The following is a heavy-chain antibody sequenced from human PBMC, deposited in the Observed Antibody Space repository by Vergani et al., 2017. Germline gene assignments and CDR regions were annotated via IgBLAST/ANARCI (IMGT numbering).Heavy chain of an antibody. CDR1: GFTFSSYG. V-gene: IGHV3-33*01. CDR2: IWYDGSNK. CDR3: ARDKDCSGGSCYHNWFDP. J-gene: IGHJ5*02. D-gene: IGHD2-15*01. Sequence: QVQLVESGGGVVQPGRSLRLSCAASGFTFSSYGMHWVRQAPGKGLEWVAVIWYDGSNKYYADSVKGRFTISRDNSKNTLYLQMNSLRAEDTAVYYCARDKDCSGGSCYHNWFDPWGQGTLVTVSS.